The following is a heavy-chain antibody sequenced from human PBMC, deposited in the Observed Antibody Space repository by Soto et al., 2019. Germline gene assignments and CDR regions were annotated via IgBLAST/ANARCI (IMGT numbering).Heavy chain of an antibody. CDR3: AKEMTSGYYLFDY. CDR1: GFTFTSYA. J-gene: IGHJ4*02. D-gene: IGHD3-22*01. CDR2: ISGTGGST. Sequence: EVQLLQSGGGLVQTGGSLRLSCAAYGFTFTSYAMSWVRQAPGKGLEWVSTISGTGGSTYYPDSVKGRFTISRDNSKNTVYLQMNSLRAEDAAVYYCAKEMTSGYYLFDYWGQGTLVTVSS. V-gene: IGHV3-23*01.